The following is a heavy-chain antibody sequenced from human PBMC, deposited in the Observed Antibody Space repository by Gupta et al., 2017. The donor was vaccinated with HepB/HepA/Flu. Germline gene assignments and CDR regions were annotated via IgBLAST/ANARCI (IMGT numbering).Heavy chain of an antibody. CDR2: IMHMSGTP. CDR3: ASCSGGHLFYMDV. J-gene: IGHJ6*03. CDR1: AGTFSSYA. V-gene: IGHV1-69*01. D-gene: IGHD2-15*01. Sequence: QVQLVQSAAEVKKPGSSVTVSCKTPAGTFSSYAISWVRLAPGRGLEWMGGIMHMSGTPTYGQKFQGRVTVTADESTNKAYMELSSLTSEDTATYYCASCSGGHLFYMDVWGKGTTVTVSS.